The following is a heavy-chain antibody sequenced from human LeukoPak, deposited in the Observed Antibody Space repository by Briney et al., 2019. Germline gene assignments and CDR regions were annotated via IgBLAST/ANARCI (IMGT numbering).Heavy chain of an antibody. CDR2: ISGSGGST. D-gene: IGHD3-16*01. Sequence: PGGSLRLSCAASGFTFSSYAMSWVRQAPGKGLEWVSAISGSGGSTYYADSVKGRFTISRDNSKNTLYLQMNSLRAEDTAVYYCATCLNPLSPLYYYYGMDVWGQGTTVTVSS. CDR3: ATCLNPLSPLYYYYGMDV. V-gene: IGHV3-23*01. J-gene: IGHJ6*02. CDR1: GFTFSSYA.